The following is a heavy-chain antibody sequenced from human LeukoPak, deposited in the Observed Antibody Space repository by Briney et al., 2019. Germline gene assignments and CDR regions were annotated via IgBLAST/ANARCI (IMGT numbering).Heavy chain of an antibody. V-gene: IGHV1-2*02. CDR3: ARDHYYDSTFDY. J-gene: IGHJ4*02. CDR1: GYTFTGYY. D-gene: IGHD3-22*01. CDR2: INPNSGGT. Sequence: GASVKVSCKASGYTFTGYYIHCVRQAPGQGLEWMGWINPNSGGTNYAQKFQGRVTMTRDTSISTAYMELSRLRSDDTAVYYCARDHYYDSTFDYWGQGTLVTVSS.